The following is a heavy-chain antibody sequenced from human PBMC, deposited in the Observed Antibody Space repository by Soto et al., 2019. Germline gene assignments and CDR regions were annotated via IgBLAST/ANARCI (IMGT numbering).Heavy chain of an antibody. D-gene: IGHD6-6*01. J-gene: IGHJ6*02. CDR1: GYTLTELS. CDR2: FDPEDGET. Sequence: ASVKVSCKVSGYTLTELSMHWVRQAPGKGLEWMGGFDPEDGETIYAQKFQGRVTMTEDTSTDTAYMELSSLRSEDTAVYYCATPSRIAARRPSAFFDYYSGMDVWGQGTTVTVSS. CDR3: ATPSRIAARRPSAFFDYYSGMDV. V-gene: IGHV1-24*01.